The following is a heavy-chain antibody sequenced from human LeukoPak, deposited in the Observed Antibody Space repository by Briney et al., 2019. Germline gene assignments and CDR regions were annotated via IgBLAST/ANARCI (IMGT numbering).Heavy chain of an antibody. CDR2: INHNGNVN. CDR1: GFTFSSYW. V-gene: IGHV3-7*01. J-gene: IGHJ4*02. D-gene: IGHD5-18*01. Sequence: GGSLRLSCAASGFTFSSYWMNWARQAPGKGLEWVASINHNGNVNYYVDSVKGRFTISRDNAKNTLYLQMNSLRAEDTAVYYCARGGPSGYSSGLLDYWGQGALVTVSS. CDR3: ARGGPSGYSSGLLDY.